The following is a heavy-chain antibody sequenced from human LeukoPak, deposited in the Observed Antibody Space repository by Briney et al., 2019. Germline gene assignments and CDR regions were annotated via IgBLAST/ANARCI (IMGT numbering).Heavy chain of an antibody. CDR1: GYTLTELS. J-gene: IGHJ4*02. V-gene: IGHV1-24*01. D-gene: IGHD3-16*01. Sequence: ASVKVSCKFSGYTLTELSMHWLRPAPGKGVEWMGGFDPEDGETIYAQKFQGRVTMTEDTSTDTAYMQLSSLRSEDTAVYYCATGLYTFDYWGQGTLVTVSS. CDR3: ATGLYTFDY. CDR2: FDPEDGET.